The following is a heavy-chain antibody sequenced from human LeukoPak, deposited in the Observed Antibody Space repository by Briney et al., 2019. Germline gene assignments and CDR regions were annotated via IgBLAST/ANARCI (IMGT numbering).Heavy chain of an antibody. CDR2: ISYSGRT. CDR1: GGSISSDY. D-gene: IGHD2-2*02. V-gene: IGHV4-59*08. CDR3: ARGLYRYGRSTFDY. Sequence: SETLSLTCTVSGGSISSDYWSWIRQPPGKGLEWIGYISYSGRTYYNPSLRSRVTISVDTSKNHFPLNLSPVAAADTAVYYCARGLYRYGRSTFDYWGQGTLVTVSS. J-gene: IGHJ4*02.